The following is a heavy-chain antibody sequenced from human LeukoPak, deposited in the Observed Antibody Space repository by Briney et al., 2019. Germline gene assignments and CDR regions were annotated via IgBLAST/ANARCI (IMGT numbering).Heavy chain of an antibody. CDR2: IYYSGST. V-gene: IGHV4-39*01. CDR1: GGSISSSSYY. D-gene: IGHD3-9*01. CDR3: ARSLTGYAPISFDI. J-gene: IGHJ3*02. Sequence: SETLSLTCTVSGGSISSSSYYWGWIRQPPGKGLEWIGRIYYSGSTYYNPSLKSRVTISVDTSKNQFSLKLSSVTAADTAVYYCARSLTGYAPISFDIWGQGTMVTVSS.